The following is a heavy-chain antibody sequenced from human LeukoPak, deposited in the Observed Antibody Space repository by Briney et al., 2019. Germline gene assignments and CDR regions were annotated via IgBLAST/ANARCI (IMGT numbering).Heavy chain of an antibody. CDR3: ARFAAGGSYYYYMDV. CDR2: IGTSTTTI. J-gene: IGHJ6*03. V-gene: IGHV3-48*01. Sequence: GGSLRLSCAASGFTFSSYSMNWIRQPPGKGLEWVSNIGTSTTTIYYADSVKGRFTISRDNAKNSLYLQMNSLRADDTAVYYCARFAAGGSYYYYMDVWGKGTTVTVSS. CDR1: GFTFSSYS. D-gene: IGHD6-25*01.